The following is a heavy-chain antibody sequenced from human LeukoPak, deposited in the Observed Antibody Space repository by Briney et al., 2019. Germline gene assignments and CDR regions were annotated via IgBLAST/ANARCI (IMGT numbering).Heavy chain of an antibody. D-gene: IGHD5-24*01. CDR1: GGSISSSSYC. Sequence: SETLSLTCTVSGGSISSSSYCWGWIRQPPGKGPEWIGSICYSGSTFYNPYLKSLVTLSVDTSKNQSYLKLSSVPAADTAVYYCARSENYIPEDWFDPWGQGTLVTVSS. J-gene: IGHJ5*02. CDR3: ARSENYIPEDWFDP. CDR2: ICYSGST. V-gene: IGHV4-39*01.